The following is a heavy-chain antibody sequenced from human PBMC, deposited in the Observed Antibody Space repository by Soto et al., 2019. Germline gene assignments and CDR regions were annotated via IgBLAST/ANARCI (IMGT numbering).Heavy chain of an antibody. D-gene: IGHD3-22*01. J-gene: IGHJ4*02. CDR3: ASHGSGYYPFDY. Sequence: QVQLQESGPGLVKPSQTLSLTCTVSGGSISSGDYYWSWIRQHPGKGLEWIGYIYYSGSTYYSPSLKSRVTISVDTSKNQFSLKLSSVTAADTAVYYCASHGSGYYPFDYWGQGTLVTVSS. CDR1: GGSISSGDYY. CDR2: IYYSGST. V-gene: IGHV4-31*03.